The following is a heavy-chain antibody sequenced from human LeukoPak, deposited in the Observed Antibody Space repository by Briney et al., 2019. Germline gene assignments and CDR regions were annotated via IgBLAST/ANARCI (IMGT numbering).Heavy chain of an antibody. J-gene: IGHJ4*02. CDR3: TRETSSRYFDY. CDR1: GYTLTSYY. Sequence: GASVKVSCKASGYTLTSYYINWVRQATGQGLEWMGWMNPNSGRTGYAQNFQGRITITRNTSISTAYMELSSLRSEDTAVYYCTRETSSRYFDYWGQGTLVTVSS. V-gene: IGHV1-8*01. CDR2: MNPNSGRT.